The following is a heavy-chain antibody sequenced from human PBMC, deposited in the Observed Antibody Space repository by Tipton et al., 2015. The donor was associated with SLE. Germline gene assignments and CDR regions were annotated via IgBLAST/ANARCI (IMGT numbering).Heavy chain of an antibody. CDR1: GFTFSSYG. D-gene: IGHD3-3*01. V-gene: IGHV3-30*02. CDR3: AKDFITIFGVVDS. J-gene: IGHJ5*01. CDR2: IRYDGSNK. Sequence: SLRLSCAASGFTFSSYGMHWVRQAPGKGLEWVAFIRYDGSNKYYADSVKGRFTISRDNSKNTLYLQMNSLRAEDTAVYYCAKDFITIFGVVDSWGQGTLVTVSS.